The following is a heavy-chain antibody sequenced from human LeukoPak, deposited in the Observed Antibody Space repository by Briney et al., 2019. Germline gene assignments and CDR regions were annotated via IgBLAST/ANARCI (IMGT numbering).Heavy chain of an antibody. CDR1: GGSFSGYY. J-gene: IGHJ5*02. D-gene: IGHD2-15*01. CDR3: ARQLIGYCSDGICQLNWFDP. CDR2: INPGGST. Sequence: SETLSLTCAVHGGSFSGYYWTWIRQPPGKGLEWIGEINPGGSTNYNPSLKSRATISIDTSKNQFSLKLSSVTAADTAVYFCARQLIGYCSDGICQLNWFDPWGRETLVTVSS. V-gene: IGHV4-34*01.